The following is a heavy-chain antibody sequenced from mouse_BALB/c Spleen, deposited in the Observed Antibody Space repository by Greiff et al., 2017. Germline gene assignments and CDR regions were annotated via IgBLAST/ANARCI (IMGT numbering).Heavy chain of an antibody. CDR1: GFTFSSYG. CDR2: ISSGGSYT. V-gene: IGHV5-6*02. CDR3: ARREADY. J-gene: IGHJ2*01. Sequence: DVKLVESGGDLVKPGGSLKLSCAASGFTFSSYGMSWVRQTPDKRLEWVATISSGGSYTYYPDSVKGRFTISRDNAKNTLYLQMSSLKSEDTAMYYCARREADYWGQGTTLTVSS.